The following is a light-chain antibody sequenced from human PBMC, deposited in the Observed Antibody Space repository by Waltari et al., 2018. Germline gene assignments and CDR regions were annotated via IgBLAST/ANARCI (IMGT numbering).Light chain of an antibody. CDR2: WAS. V-gene: IGKV4-1*01. Sequence: DIVMTQSPDSLAVSLGERATINCKSSQSILYSSNNKNYLAWYQQKPGQPPELLIYWASTRESGVPDRFSGSGSGTDFTLTSSSLQAEDVAVYYCQQYYSTPQTFGQGTKVEIK. J-gene: IGKJ1*01. CDR3: QQYYSTPQT. CDR1: QSILYSSNNKNY.